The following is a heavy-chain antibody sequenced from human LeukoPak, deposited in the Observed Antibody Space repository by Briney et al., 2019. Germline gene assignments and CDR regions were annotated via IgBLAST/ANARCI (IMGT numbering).Heavy chain of an antibody. V-gene: IGHV4-59*08. Sequence: SETLSLTCTVSGGSISSYYWSWIRQPPGKGLEWIGYIYYSGSTNYNPSLKSRVTISVDTSKNQFSLKLTSVTVADTALYYCARAPTSSTSSSSPFDIWGQGTMVTVSS. CDR3: ARAPTSSTSSSSPFDI. D-gene: IGHD2-2*01. CDR2: IYYSGST. J-gene: IGHJ3*02. CDR1: GGSISSYY.